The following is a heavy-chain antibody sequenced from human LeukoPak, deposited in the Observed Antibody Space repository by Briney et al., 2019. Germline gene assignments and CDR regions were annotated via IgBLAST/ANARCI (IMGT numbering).Heavy chain of an antibody. J-gene: IGHJ5*02. CDR2: IYYSGYT. CDR1: GGSINSYY. Sequence: SETLSLTCTVSGGSINSYYWSWIRQPPGKGLEWIGYIYYSGYTNYNPSLKSRVTISVDTSKNQFTLTLNSVTAADTAVYYCARDHVGWFDPWGQGTLVTVSS. V-gene: IGHV4-59*01. CDR3: ARDHVGWFDP.